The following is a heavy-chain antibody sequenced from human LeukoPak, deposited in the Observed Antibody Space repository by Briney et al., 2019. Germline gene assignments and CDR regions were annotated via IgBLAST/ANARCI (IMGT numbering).Heavy chain of an antibody. CDR1: GGTFSSYA. V-gene: IGHV1-45*02. J-gene: IGHJ4*02. CDR3: ATASSRTTQIDF. CDR2: ITPFNGNS. Sequence: GASVKVSCKASGGTFSSYAISWVRQAPGQALEWMGWITPFNGNSKYAQTFQDRITITTDRSMSTGYMELSSLRSEDTAMYYCATASSRTTQIDFWGQGTLVTVSS. D-gene: IGHD4-11*01.